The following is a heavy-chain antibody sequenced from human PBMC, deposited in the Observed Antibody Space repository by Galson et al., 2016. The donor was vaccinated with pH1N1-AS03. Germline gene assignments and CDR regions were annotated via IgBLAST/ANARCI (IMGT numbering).Heavy chain of an antibody. Sequence: SLRLSCAASGFTFDNYAIHWVRQAPGKGLEWVAGISWNSGSIGYADSVKGRFTISRDNAKNSLFLQMNSLRAEDTAFYYCARWDGIAEAGAGFDLWGQGTLVTVSS. D-gene: IGHD6-19*01. CDR2: ISWNSGSI. V-gene: IGHV3-9*01. J-gene: IGHJ4*02. CDR3: ARWDGIAEAGAGFDL. CDR1: GFTFDNYA.